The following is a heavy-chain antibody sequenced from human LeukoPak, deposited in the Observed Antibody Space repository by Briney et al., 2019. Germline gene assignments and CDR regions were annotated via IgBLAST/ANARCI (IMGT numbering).Heavy chain of an antibody. Sequence: QPGGSLRLSCAASGFTFSSYAMSWVRQAPGKGLERVSAISGSGGSTYYADSVKGRFTISRDNSKNTLYLQMNSLRAEDTAVYYCAKRGAFGLVTVSALGEFDYWGQGTLVAVSS. CDR3: AKRGAFGLVTVSALGEFDY. D-gene: IGHD3/OR15-3a*01. J-gene: IGHJ4*02. V-gene: IGHV3-23*01. CDR1: GFTFSSYA. CDR2: ISGSGGST.